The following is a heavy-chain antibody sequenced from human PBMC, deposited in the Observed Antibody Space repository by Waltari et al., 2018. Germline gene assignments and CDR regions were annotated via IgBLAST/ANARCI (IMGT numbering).Heavy chain of an antibody. CDR3: ARSPGERWLQMFFDY. CDR1: GGSFSSYA. D-gene: IGHD5-12*01. V-gene: IGHV1-69*01. J-gene: IGHJ4*02. CDR2: IIPIFRTP. Sequence: QVQLAQSGAEVKKPGYSLKVSCKASGGSFSSYAISRVRQVPGQGLEWMGGIIPIFRTPNDGQKFLDRVTITAEESTNTVYMELRSLRPEDTAVYYCARSPGERWLQMFFDYWGQGTLVTVSS.